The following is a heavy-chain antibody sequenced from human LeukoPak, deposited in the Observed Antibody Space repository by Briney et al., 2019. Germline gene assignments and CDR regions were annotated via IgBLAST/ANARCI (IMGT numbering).Heavy chain of an antibody. J-gene: IGHJ5*01. CDR1: GDTVSSTSGA. Sequence: SQTLSLTCAIPGDTVSSTSGAWNWIRQSPSRGLEWLGRTYYRSKWFNDYAVSVKSRVTFNPDTSKNQVSLQQNSVIPEDTAVYYCARERIDSFDSWGQGTLVTVSS. CDR2: TYYRSKWFN. V-gene: IGHV6-1*01. CDR3: ARERIDSFDS. D-gene: IGHD3-16*02.